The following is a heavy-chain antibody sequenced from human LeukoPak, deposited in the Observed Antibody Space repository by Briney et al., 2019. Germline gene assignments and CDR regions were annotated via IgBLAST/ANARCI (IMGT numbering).Heavy chain of an antibody. V-gene: IGHV3-30*18. J-gene: IGHJ4*02. CDR2: ISYDGSNK. CDR3: AKDRIMMIRGVNWVFDY. D-gene: IGHD3-10*01. Sequence: PGGSLRLSCAASRFTFSTYGMHWVRQTPGKGLAWEAVISYDGSNKYYADSVKGRFTISRDNSKNTLYLQMNSLRPEDTAVYYCAKDRIMMIRGVNWVFDYWGQGTLVTVSS. CDR1: RFTFSTYG.